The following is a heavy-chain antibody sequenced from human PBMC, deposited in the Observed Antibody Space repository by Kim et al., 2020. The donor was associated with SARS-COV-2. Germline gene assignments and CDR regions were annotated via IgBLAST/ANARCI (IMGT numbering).Heavy chain of an antibody. CDR2: IYYSGRT. Sequence: SVCSIRLSRYYWGWIRQPPGKGLEWIGSIYYSGRTYYNPSLKSRVTISVDTSKNQFSLKLSSVTAADTAVYYCARQQQWLAPLDFWGQGTLAT. J-gene: IGHJ4*02. D-gene: IGHD6-19*01. V-gene: IGHV4-39*01. CDR1: VCSIRLSRYY. CDR3: ARQQQWLAPLDF.